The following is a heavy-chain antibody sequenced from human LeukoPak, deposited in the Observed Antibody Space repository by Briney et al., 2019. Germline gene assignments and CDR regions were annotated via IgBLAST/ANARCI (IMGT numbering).Heavy chain of an antibody. CDR3: AKDRPYYDSSGYYYY. CDR1: GFTFSSYG. D-gene: IGHD3-22*01. J-gene: IGHJ4*02. CDR2: ISYDGSNK. V-gene: IGHV3-30*18. Sequence: GRSLRLPCAASGFTFSSYGMHWVRQAPGKGLEWVAVISYDGSNKYYADSVKGRFTISRDNSKSTLYLQMNSLRAEDTAVYYCAKDRPYYDSSGYYYYWGQGTLVTVSS.